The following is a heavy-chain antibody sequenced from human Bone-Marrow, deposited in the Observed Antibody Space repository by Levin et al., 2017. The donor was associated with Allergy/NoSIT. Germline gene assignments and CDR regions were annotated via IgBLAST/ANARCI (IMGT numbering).Heavy chain of an antibody. J-gene: IGHJ4*02. CDR1: GDSFSRDLTA. CDR3: ARGNNYFDS. CDR2: THYRSKFYT. Sequence: LRLSCAISGDSFSRDLTAWNCLRQSPSAGLEGLGRTHYRSKFYTDYAGSVQSRIKIYPDTSKNQFSLQLLSATPEDTAVYFCARGNNYFDSWGQGTPVTVSS. V-gene: IGHV6-1*01.